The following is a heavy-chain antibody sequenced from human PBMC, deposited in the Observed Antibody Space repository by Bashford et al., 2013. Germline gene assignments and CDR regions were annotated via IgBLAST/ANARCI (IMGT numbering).Heavy chain of an antibody. CDR2: IYPSGDT. CDR3: ARRGYTMPSDAFDL. D-gene: IGHD2-2*01. J-gene: IGHJ3*01. Sequence: SETLSLTCTVSGGSMSSSGYYWLWVRQPPGKRLEWIASIYPSGDTYYNPSLESRVTISIQKSKNQFFLRVTSVTAADTALYFCARRGYTMPSDAFDLWGQGTMVTVSS. V-gene: IGHV4-39*01. CDR1: GGSMSSSGYY.